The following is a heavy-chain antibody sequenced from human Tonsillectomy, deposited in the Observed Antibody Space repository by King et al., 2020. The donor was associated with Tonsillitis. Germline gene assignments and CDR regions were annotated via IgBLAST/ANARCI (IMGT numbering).Heavy chain of an antibody. CDR3: VKEGVTVAGTRWNWFDP. CDR2: IYFSGST. CDR1: GGSISSGPYY. D-gene: IGHD6-19*01. V-gene: IGHV4-61*02. Sequence: QLQESGPGLVKPSQTLSLTCTVSGGSISSGPYYWSWIRQPAGKGLQWIGRIYFSGSTSYNPSLRSRVTMSVDTSKNQFSLKLTSVTAADTAVYYCVKEGVTVAGTRWNWFDPWGQGTLVTVSS. J-gene: IGHJ5*02.